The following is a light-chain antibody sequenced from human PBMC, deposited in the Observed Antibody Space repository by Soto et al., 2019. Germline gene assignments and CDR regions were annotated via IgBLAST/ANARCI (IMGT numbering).Light chain of an antibody. Sequence: QSVLTQPPSVSGAPGQRVTISCTGSSSNIGGGYDVHWYQQLPGTAPKLLIYGNSNRPSGVPDRFSGSKSGTSASLAITGLQAEDEADYYCQSYDNSLSGDVVFGGGTKLTVL. J-gene: IGLJ2*01. CDR2: GNS. CDR1: SSNIGGGYD. CDR3: QSYDNSLSGDVV. V-gene: IGLV1-40*01.